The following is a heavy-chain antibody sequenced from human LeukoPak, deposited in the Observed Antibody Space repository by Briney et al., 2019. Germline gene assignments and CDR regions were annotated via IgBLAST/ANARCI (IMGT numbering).Heavy chain of an antibody. Sequence: SETLSLTCTVSGGSISSSSYYWGWIRQPPGKGLEWIGSIYYSGSTYYNPSLKSRVTISVDTSKNQFSLKLSSVTAADTAVYYCARLSSLRGVVPAPTLQIDIWGQGTMVTVSS. CDR3: ARLSSLRGVVPAPTLQIDI. V-gene: IGHV4-39*01. J-gene: IGHJ3*02. D-gene: IGHD2-2*01. CDR1: GGSISSSSYY. CDR2: IYYSGST.